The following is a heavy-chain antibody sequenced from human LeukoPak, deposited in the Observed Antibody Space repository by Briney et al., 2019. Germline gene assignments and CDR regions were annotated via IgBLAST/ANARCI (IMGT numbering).Heavy chain of an antibody. D-gene: IGHD6-13*01. CDR2: INQDESAK. V-gene: IGHV3-7*03. CDR1: GFTFSRYW. Sequence: PGGSLRPSCAASGFTFSRYWMSWVRQAPGKGLEWVASINQDESAKFYVDSVKGRFTISRDNAKNSLFLQMNSLRAEDTAVYYCAKDWFMSRSWYSPYDYWGQGTLVTVSS. CDR3: AKDWFMSRSWYSPYDY. J-gene: IGHJ4*02.